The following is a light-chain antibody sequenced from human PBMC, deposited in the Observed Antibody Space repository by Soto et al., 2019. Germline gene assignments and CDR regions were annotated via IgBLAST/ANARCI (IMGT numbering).Light chain of an antibody. CDR1: QGISSA. V-gene: IGKV1-13*02. J-gene: IGKJ3*01. CDR2: DAS. Sequence: AIPLTQSPSSLSASVGDRVTITCRASQGISSALAWYQQKPGKAPKLLIYDASSLESGVPSRFSGSGSGTDFTLPLSSLQPEDFATYYCQQFNSYPPFTFGPGTKVDIK. CDR3: QQFNSYPPFT.